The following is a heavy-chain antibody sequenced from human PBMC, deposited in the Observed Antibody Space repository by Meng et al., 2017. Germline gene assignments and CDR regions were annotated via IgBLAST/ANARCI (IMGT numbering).Heavy chain of an antibody. CDR2: INPSDNSA. D-gene: IGHD7-27*01. J-gene: IGHJ4*02. CDR1: GDTLNTYN. V-gene: IGHV1-46*02. Sequence: QVQLGQAGAEVKKPGASVKVARKASGDTLNTYNMHWVRQAPGQGLEWMGIINPSDNSAAYAQGFQGRLTMTRDTCTSTLYMELTSLQFEDTAIYYCATDNWGPHYWGQGTLVTVSS. CDR3: ATDNWGPHY.